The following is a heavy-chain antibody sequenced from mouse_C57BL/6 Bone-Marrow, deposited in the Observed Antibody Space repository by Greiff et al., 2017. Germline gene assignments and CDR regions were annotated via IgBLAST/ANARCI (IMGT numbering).Heavy chain of an antibody. CDR1: GFTFSSYA. Sequence: EVKLMESGGGLVKPGGSLKLSCAASGFTFSSYAMSWVRQTPEKRLEWVATISDGGSYTYYPDNVKGRFTISRDNAKNNLYLEMSHLKSEDIAMYYCEREVVATEAMDYWGQGTSVTVSS. CDR2: ISDGGSYT. CDR3: EREVVATEAMDY. V-gene: IGHV5-4*01. D-gene: IGHD1-1*01. J-gene: IGHJ4*01.